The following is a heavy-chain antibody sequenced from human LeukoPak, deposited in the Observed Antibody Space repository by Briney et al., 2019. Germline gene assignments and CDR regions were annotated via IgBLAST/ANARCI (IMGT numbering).Heavy chain of an antibody. Sequence: GGSLRLSCVASGFPFSGHWMDWVRQAPGKGMEWVANINQDGTNQYYAASVRGRFSISRDNAKNSLYLQMNSLRAEDTGVYYRSRSLDYLGQGALITVSP. J-gene: IGHJ4*02. CDR1: GFPFSGHW. V-gene: IGHV3-7*01. CDR3: SRSLDY. CDR2: INQDGTNQ.